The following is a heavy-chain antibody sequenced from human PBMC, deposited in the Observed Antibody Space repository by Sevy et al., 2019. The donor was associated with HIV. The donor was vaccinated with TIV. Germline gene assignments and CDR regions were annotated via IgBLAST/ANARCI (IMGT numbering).Heavy chain of an antibody. D-gene: IGHD6-13*01. Sequence: SETLSLTCTVSGGSISNYFWSWIRQPPGKGLEWIGYIYYNGSTNYNPFLKSRVTITVDTSKNQFSLKLSSVTAADTAVYYCARESIGAVGDFDYWGQGTLVTVSS. V-gene: IGHV4-59*01. CDR1: GGSISNYF. CDR2: IYYNGST. J-gene: IGHJ4*02. CDR3: ARESIGAVGDFDY.